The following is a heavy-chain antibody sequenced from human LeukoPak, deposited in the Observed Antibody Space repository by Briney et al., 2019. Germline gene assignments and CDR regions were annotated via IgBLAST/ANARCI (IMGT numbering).Heavy chain of an antibody. J-gene: IGHJ4*02. D-gene: IGHD6-19*01. CDR2: IWYDGSNK. Sequence: PGRSLRLSCAASGFTFSSYAMHWVRQAPGKGLEWVAVIWYDGSNKYYADSVKGRFTISRDNSKNTLYLQMNSLRAEDTAVYYCARDLTAVDSVGPLDYWGQGTLVTVSS. CDR3: ARDLTAVDSVGPLDY. V-gene: IGHV3-33*08. CDR1: GFTFSSYA.